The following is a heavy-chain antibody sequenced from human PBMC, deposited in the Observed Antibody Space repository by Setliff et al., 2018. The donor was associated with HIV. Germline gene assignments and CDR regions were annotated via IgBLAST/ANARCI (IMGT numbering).Heavy chain of an antibody. Sequence: LPETLSLPCTVSGGSISSSSYYWGWIRQPPGKGLEWSGSIYYSGSTYYNPSLKSRVTISVDTSKNQFSLKLSSVTAADTAVYYCARIAGDYDFWSGYSKYYFYYDMDVWGKGTTVTVSS. D-gene: IGHD3-3*01. J-gene: IGHJ6*03. CDR3: ARIAGDYDFWSGYSKYYFYYDMDV. V-gene: IGHV4-39*01. CDR1: GGSISSSSYY. CDR2: IYYSGST.